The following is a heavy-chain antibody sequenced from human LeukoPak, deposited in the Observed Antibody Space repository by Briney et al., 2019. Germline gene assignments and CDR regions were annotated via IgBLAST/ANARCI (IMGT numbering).Heavy chain of an antibody. D-gene: IGHD3-22*01. CDR2: IIDTGST. CDR3: ARAGGPYYYDSSGYFPPP. Sequence: PSETLSLTCAVYGESFSGYYWTWIRQPPGKGLEWIGEIIDTGSTKYNSSLKSRVTISVDTSKNEFSLKLSSVTAADTAVYYCARAGGPYYYDSSGYFPPPWGQGTLVTVSS. J-gene: IGHJ5*02. V-gene: IGHV4-34*12. CDR1: GESFSGYY.